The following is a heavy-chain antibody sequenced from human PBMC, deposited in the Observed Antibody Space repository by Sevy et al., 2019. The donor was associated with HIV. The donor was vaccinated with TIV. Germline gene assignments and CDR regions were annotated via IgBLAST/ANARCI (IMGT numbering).Heavy chain of an antibody. J-gene: IGHJ6*02. CDR2: IKRDGSEK. CDR3: ARDCSSTSCLWGLDV. V-gene: IGHV3-7*03. D-gene: IGHD2-2*01. CDR1: GFTFSNYW. Sequence: GGSLRLSCAASGFTFSNYWMSWVRQAPGKGLEWVASIKRDGSEKYYMASVKGRFTISRDNAKNSLYLQINSLRAEDTAMYYCARDCSSTSCLWGLDVWGQGTTVTVSS.